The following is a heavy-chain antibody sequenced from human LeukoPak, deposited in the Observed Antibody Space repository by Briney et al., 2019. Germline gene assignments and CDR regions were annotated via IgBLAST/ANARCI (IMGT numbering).Heavy chain of an antibody. CDR3: AKRVPSRGSDV. CDR1: GFTFSSYA. Sequence: QAGGSLRLSYAASGFTFSSYAISWVRQAPGKGQEWVSGISGSGGRTNYADSVKGRFTISRDNSKNTLYLQMNSLRAEDTAVYYCAKRVPSRGSDVWGQGTMVTVSS. D-gene: IGHD3-10*01. J-gene: IGHJ3*01. CDR2: ISGSGGRT. V-gene: IGHV3-23*01.